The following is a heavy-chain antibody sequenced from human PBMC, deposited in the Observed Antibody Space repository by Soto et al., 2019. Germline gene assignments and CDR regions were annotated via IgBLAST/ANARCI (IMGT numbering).Heavy chain of an antibody. CDR2: FDLEDGET. D-gene: IGHD3-22*01. CDR3: ATATMISTPPPYYYGMDV. CDR1: GYTLTKLS. Sequence: QVQLVQSGAEVKKPGASVKVSCKVSGYTLTKLSMHWVRQAPGKGLEWMGGFDLEDGETIYAQKFQGRVTMTEDTSMDTAYMERSSLRSEDTAVYYCATATMISTPPPYYYGMDVWGQGTTVTVSS. V-gene: IGHV1-24*01. J-gene: IGHJ6*02.